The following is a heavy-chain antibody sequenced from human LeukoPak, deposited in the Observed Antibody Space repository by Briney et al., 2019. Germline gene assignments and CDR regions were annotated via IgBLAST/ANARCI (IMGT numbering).Heavy chain of an antibody. V-gene: IGHV3-30*18. D-gene: IGHD6-19*01. Sequence: GGSLRLSCAASGFTFTTYWMSWVRQTPGKGLEWVALISFDGSIEYYVDSVKGRFTISRDNSKNTLFLQMNSLRPEDTAVYYCAKDSDIAVAGSDDALDVWGQGTMVTVSS. J-gene: IGHJ3*01. CDR1: GFTFTTYW. CDR3: AKDSDIAVAGSDDALDV. CDR2: ISFDGSIE.